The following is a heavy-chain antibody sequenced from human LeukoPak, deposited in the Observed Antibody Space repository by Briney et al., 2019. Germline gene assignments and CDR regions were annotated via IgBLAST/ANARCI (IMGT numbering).Heavy chain of an antibody. Sequence: TSETLSLTCTVSGGSISSSSYYWGWIRQPPGKGLEWIGSIYYSGSTYYNPSLKSRVTISVDTSKNQFSLKLSSVTAADTAVYYCARDGYFSYYGSGSYLDYWGQGTLVTVSS. V-gene: IGHV4-39*07. CDR1: GGSISSSSYY. J-gene: IGHJ4*02. D-gene: IGHD3-10*01. CDR2: IYYSGST. CDR3: ARDGYFSYYGSGSYLDY.